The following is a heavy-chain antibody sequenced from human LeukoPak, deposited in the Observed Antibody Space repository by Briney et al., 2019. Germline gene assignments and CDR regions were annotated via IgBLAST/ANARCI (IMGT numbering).Heavy chain of an antibody. CDR1: GGSISSSSYY. V-gene: IGHV4-39*01. D-gene: IGHD6-19*01. CDR2: IYYSGST. J-gene: IGHJ4*02. CDR3: ARHFSGWFLPDY. Sequence: SETLSLTCTVSGGSISSSSYYWGWIRQPPGKGLEWIGSIYYSGSTYYHPSLKSRVTISVDTSKNQFSLKLSSVTAADTAVYYCARHFSGWFLPDYWGQGTLVTVSS.